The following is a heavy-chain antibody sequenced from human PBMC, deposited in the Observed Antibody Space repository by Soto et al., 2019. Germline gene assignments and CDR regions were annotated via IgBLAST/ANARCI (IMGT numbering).Heavy chain of an antibody. V-gene: IGHV2-26*01. D-gene: IGHD5-12*01. CDR2: IFSNDEK. Sequence: QVTLKESGPVLVKPTETLTLTCTVSGFSLTNDRMGVSWIRQPPGKALEWLAHIFSNDEKSYGTSLKSRLTISKDPAKSQVVLNMTNMDPVDTATYYCARRRDGYKGSLDYWGQGTLVTVSS. CDR1: GFSLTNDRMG. CDR3: ARRRDGYKGSLDY. J-gene: IGHJ4*02.